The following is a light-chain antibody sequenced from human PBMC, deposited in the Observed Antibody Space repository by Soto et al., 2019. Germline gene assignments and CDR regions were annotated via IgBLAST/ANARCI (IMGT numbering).Light chain of an antibody. CDR1: SCDVGGYNY. CDR3: SSYTTSNTRQIV. Sequence: QSVLTQPASVSGSPGQSITISCTGTSCDVGGYNYVSWYQQHPGKAPKLMIYDVSNRPSGVSNRFSGSKSGNTASLTISGLQAEDEADYYCSSYTTSNTRQIVFGTGTKLTVL. V-gene: IGLV2-14*01. CDR2: DVS. J-gene: IGLJ1*01.